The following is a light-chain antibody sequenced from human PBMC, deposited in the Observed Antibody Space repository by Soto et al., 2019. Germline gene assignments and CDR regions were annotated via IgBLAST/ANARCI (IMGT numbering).Light chain of an antibody. CDR3: QQYGSSPRT. CDR1: QSVSSSY. V-gene: IGKV3-20*01. Sequence: EMVLTQSPGTLSLSPGERATLSCRASQSVSSSYLAWYQQKPGQSPRLLIYGASSRAPGIPDRFSGSRSGTELTLTISSLEPEDFAVYYWQQYGSSPRTFGQGTKVEIK. CDR2: GAS. J-gene: IGKJ1*01.